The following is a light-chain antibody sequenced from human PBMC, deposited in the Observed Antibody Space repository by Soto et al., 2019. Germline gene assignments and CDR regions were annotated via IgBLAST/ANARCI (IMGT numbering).Light chain of an antibody. V-gene: IGKV3-20*01. CDR1: QSVSSSF. Sequence: EIVLTQSPGTLSLSPGERATLSCRASQSVSSSFLAWYQQKPGQAPRLLIYAASSRATGIPDMFSGSGSGTAFTLTISRLEPEDFAVYYCQQYGRSPGALTFGGGTNVEIK. CDR2: AAS. J-gene: IGKJ4*02. CDR3: QQYGRSPGALT.